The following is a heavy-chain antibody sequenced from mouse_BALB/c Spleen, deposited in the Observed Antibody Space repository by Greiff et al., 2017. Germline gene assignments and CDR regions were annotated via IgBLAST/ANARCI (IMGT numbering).Heavy chain of an antibody. D-gene: IGHD1-1*01. V-gene: IGHV1S53*02. Sequence: QVQLQQSDAELVKPGASVKISCKASGYTFTDHAIHWVKQKPEQGLEWIGYISPGNGDIKYNEKFKGKATLTADKSSSTAYMQLNSLTSEDSAVYFCKTTVVARNFDYWGQGTTLTVSS. CDR1: GYTFTDHA. CDR2: ISPGNGDI. J-gene: IGHJ2*01. CDR3: KTTVVARNFDY.